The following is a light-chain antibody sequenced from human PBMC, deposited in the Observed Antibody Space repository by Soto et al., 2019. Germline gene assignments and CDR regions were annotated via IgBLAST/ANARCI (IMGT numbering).Light chain of an antibody. CDR3: SSYRSSSTSHVV. CDR2: EVS. CDR1: SSDVGSYNR. V-gene: IGLV2-18*02. Sequence: QSALTQPPSVSGSPGQSVTISCTGTSSDVGSYNRVSWYQQPPGTAPKLMIYEVSNRPSGVPDRFSGSKSGNTASLSISGLQAEDEADDYCSSYRSSSTSHVVFGGGTKLTVL. J-gene: IGLJ2*01.